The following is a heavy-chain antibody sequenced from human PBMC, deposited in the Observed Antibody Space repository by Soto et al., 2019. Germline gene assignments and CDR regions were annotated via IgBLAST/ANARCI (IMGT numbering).Heavy chain of an antibody. V-gene: IGHV3-23*01. CDR3: AKELEWLRDGYYYGMDV. CDR1: GFTFSSYA. J-gene: IGHJ6*02. D-gene: IGHD5-12*01. Sequence: GGSLRLSCAASGFTFSSYAMSWVRQAPGKGLEWVSAISGSGGRTYYADSVKGRVTISRDNSKNTLYLQMNSLRAEDTAVYYCAKELEWLRDGYYYGMDVWGQGTTVTVSS. CDR2: ISGSGGRT.